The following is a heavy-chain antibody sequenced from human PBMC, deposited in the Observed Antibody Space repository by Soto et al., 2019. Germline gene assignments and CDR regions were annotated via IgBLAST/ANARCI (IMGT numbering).Heavy chain of an antibody. CDR1: GLSFSSHL. Sequence: EVQLVESGGGLVQPGGSPRLSCAASGLSFSSHLMSWVRQAPGRGLEWVANIRQDGGEEQYSDSVKGRFTLSRDNAKNSLYLQMNGLRVDDTAVYYCAKSEGYSFDIRGQGTMVTVSS. CDR3: AKSEGYSFDI. CDR2: IRQDGGEE. V-gene: IGHV3-7*01. D-gene: IGHD1-1*01. J-gene: IGHJ3*02.